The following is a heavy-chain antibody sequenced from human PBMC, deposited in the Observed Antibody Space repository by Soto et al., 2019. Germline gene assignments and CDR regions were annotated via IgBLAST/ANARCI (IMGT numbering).Heavy chain of an antibody. D-gene: IGHD3-22*01. CDR3: AKSPLVPTTYYFDPGYFDY. J-gene: IGHJ4*02. CDR1: GFSFSTYA. V-gene: IGHV3-23*01. CDR2: ISAGGGNT. Sequence: EVQLLESGGGLVQPGGSLRLSCAASGFSFSTYAMSWVRQAPGKGLEWVSTISAGGGNTYYSDSVKGRFTISRDDSKNTEYLQMNSLRAGDTAVYYCAKSPLVPTTYYFDPGYFDYWGQGTLVTVSS.